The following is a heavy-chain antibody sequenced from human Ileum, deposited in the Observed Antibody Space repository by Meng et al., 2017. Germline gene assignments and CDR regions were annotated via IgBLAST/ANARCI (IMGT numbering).Heavy chain of an antibody. J-gene: IGHJ4*02. Sequence: GESLKISCAASGFTFSSHWMHWVRQAPGKGLEWVSRINPDGNIIAYADSVKGRFTISRDNAKKTLYLQLNNLRDEDTAVYYCTRDFDDGYGLWGQGTLVTSPQ. V-gene: IGHV3-74*01. D-gene: IGHD5-24*01. CDR3: TRDFDDGYGL. CDR2: INPDGNII. CDR1: GFTFSSHW.